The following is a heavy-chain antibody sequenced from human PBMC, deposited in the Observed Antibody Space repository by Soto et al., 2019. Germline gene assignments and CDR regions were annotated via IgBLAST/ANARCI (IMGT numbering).Heavy chain of an antibody. D-gene: IGHD3-3*01. V-gene: IGHV1-18*01. CDR3: ARSGGGYDN. Sequence: QVRLMQSGIEVEKPGASVRVSCKTSGYTFSTYAISWVRQAPGQGLEWMGWISAYDGITVYAQVFQGRVTMTTNTSTSTAYLELTSLISDDTAVYFCARSGGGYDNWGQGTLVTVSS. J-gene: IGHJ4*02. CDR1: GYTFSTYA. CDR2: ISAYDGIT.